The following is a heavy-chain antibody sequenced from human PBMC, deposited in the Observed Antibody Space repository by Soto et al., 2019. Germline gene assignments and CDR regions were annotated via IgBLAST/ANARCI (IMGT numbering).Heavy chain of an antibody. D-gene: IGHD5-12*01. J-gene: IGHJ3*02. Sequence: GGSLRLSCAASGFTFSSYWMSWVRQAPGKGLEWVANIKQDGSEKYYVDSVKGRFTISRDNAKNSLYLQMNSLRAEDTAVYYCARDTDSGYPGGYAFDIWGQGTMVTVSS. CDR3: ARDTDSGYPGGYAFDI. V-gene: IGHV3-7*01. CDR1: GFTFSSYW. CDR2: IKQDGSEK.